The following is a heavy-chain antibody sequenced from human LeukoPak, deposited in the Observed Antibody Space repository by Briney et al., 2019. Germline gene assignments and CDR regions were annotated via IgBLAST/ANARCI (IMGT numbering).Heavy chain of an antibody. V-gene: IGHV4-39*01. Sequence: PSETLSLTCTVSGDSISSSDYYWGWIRQPPGKGLGWIGTISYSGSTYYNPSLQSRVTISVDTSKNQFSLELSSVTAADTAVYYCARGSRRLADFHYWGQGTLVSVSS. J-gene: IGHJ4*02. D-gene: IGHD1-26*01. CDR3: ARGSRRLADFHY. CDR1: GDSISSSDYY. CDR2: ISYSGST.